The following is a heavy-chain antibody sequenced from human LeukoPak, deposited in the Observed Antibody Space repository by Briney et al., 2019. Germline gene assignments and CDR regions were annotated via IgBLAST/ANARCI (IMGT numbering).Heavy chain of an antibody. CDR1: GGSISSGGYY. CDR2: IYYSGST. CDR3: ARGRSGAVFSFYY. J-gene: IGHJ4*02. D-gene: IGHD6-19*01. Sequence: SETLSLTCTVSGGSISSGGYYWSWIRQHPGKGLEWIGYIYYSGSTYYNPSLKSRVTIAVDTSKNQFSLKLSSVTAADTAVYYCARGRSGAVFSFYYWGQGTLVTVSS. V-gene: IGHV4-31*03.